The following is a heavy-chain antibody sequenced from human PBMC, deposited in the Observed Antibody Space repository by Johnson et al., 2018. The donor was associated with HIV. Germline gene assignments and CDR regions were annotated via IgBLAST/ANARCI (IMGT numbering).Heavy chain of an antibody. CDR2: INWNGGST. CDR1: GFTFDDYG. Sequence: EVQLVESGGGVVQPGRSLRLSCAASGFTFDDYGVSWVRQAPGKGLEWVSGINWNGGSTGYADSVKGRFTISRNNSENSLYLQMNSLRAEDTALYYCAKDMGYSSFGFGFDVWGQGTMVTVSS. CDR3: AKDMGYSSFGFGFDV. J-gene: IGHJ3*01. V-gene: IGHV3-20*04. D-gene: IGHD6-13*01.